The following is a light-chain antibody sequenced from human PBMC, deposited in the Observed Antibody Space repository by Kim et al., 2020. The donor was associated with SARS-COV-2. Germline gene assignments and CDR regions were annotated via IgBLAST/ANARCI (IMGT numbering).Light chain of an antibody. CDR3: CSYAGDYNWV. CDR1: SSDVGTYNY. J-gene: IGLJ3*02. Sequence: QSALTQPRSVSGSPGQSVTISCTGTSSDVGTYNYVSWYQQHPGKAPKVMIYDVSKRPSGVPDRFSGSKSGNTASLTISGLQAEDEADYYCCSYAGDYNWVFGGGTKLTVL. V-gene: IGLV2-11*01. CDR2: DVS.